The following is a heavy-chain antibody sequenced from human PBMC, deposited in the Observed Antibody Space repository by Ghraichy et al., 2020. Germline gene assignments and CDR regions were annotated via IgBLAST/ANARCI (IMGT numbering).Heavy chain of an antibody. Sequence: SETLSLTCAVYGGSFSGYYWSWIRQPPGKGLEWIGEINHSGSTNYNPSLKSRVTISVDTSKNQFSLKLSSVTAADTAVYYCATLYYDFWSGYYTPGTYYYYGMDVWGQGTTVTVSS. CDR2: INHSGST. D-gene: IGHD3-3*01. J-gene: IGHJ6*02. CDR3: ATLYYDFWSGYYTPGTYYYYGMDV. CDR1: GGSFSGYY. V-gene: IGHV4-34*01.